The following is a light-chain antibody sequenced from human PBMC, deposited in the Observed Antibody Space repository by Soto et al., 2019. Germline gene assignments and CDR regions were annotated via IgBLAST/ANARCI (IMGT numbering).Light chain of an antibody. CDR3: QVYGPSPPIT. CDR2: GVS. Sequence: EVVLTQSPATLSLSPGEGATLSCRVSQSISSSYLSWYQQRPGQAPRLLIYGVSTRATGIPDRFTGSGSGTDFTLTISRLEPEDFAVFYCQVYGPSPPITFGQGTRLEIK. V-gene: IGKV3-20*01. CDR1: QSISSSY. J-gene: IGKJ5*01.